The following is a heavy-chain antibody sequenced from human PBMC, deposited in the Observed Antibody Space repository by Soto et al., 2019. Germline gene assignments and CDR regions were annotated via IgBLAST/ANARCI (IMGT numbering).Heavy chain of an antibody. CDR2: IYHSGST. D-gene: IGHD6-6*01. CDR1: GGSISSSNW. CDR3: ASRSSSSSPFDY. Sequence: SETLSLTCAVSGGSISSSNWWSWVRQPPGKGLEWIGEIYHSGSTNYNPSLKSRVTISVDKSKNQFSLKLSSVTAADTAVYYCASRSSSSSPFDYWGQGTLVTVSS. J-gene: IGHJ4*02. V-gene: IGHV4-4*02.